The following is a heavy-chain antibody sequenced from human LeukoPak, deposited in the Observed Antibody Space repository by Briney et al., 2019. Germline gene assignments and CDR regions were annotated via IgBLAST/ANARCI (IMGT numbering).Heavy chain of an antibody. CDR1: GGSVSGYY. J-gene: IGHJ1*01. CDR2: IYSDRST. D-gene: IGHD6-13*01. CDR3: AGRYGSSNGLNLEH. Sequence: SETLSLTCTVPGGSVSGYYWNWIRQSPEKGLERIGYIYSDRSTDYNPSLTSRVTISIDPAKSQFSLRLRSVTAAGTAVYYCAGRYGSSNGLNLEHWGQGTLVTVSS. V-gene: IGHV4-4*09.